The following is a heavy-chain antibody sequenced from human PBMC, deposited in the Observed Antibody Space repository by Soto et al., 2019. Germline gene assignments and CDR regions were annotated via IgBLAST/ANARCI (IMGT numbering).Heavy chain of an antibody. D-gene: IGHD2-21*02. Sequence: SETLSLTGAVYGGSFRGYYWSWIRQPPGKGLEWIGEINHSGSTNYNPSLKSRVTISVDTSKNQFSLKLSSVTAADTAVYFCAREDDGGDTLDVWGQGTTVTVS. J-gene: IGHJ6*02. CDR1: GGSFRGYY. V-gene: IGHV4-34*01. CDR2: INHSGST. CDR3: AREDDGGDTLDV.